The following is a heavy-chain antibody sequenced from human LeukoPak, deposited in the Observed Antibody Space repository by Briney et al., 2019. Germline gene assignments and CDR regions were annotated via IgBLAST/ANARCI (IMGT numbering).Heavy chain of an antibody. CDR3: ASGFPSRNGERTSYYFDY. J-gene: IGHJ4*02. Sequence: SETLSLICTVSGGSISSGGYYWSWIRQPPGKGLKWIGYIYHSGSTYYNPSLKSRVTISVDRSKNQLSLKLSSVTAADTAVYYCASGFPSRNGERTSYYFDYWGQGTLVTVSS. D-gene: IGHD3-10*01. CDR2: IYHSGST. CDR1: GGSISSGGYY. V-gene: IGHV4-30-2*01.